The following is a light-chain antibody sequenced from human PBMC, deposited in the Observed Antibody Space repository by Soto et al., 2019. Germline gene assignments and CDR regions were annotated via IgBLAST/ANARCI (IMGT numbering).Light chain of an antibody. CDR2: STS. Sequence: MTQSPATLSASAGDRVTITCRASQSISSYLNWYQQKPGKAPKLLIFSTSRLQSGAPSRFSGSGSGTELALTISSLQPEDSATYYCQQLKSYPLTFGGWTKVDIK. CDR1: QSISSY. J-gene: IGKJ4*01. CDR3: QQLKSYPLT. V-gene: IGKV1-39*01.